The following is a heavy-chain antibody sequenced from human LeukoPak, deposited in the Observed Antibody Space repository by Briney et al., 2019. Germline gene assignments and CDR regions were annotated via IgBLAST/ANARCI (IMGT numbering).Heavy chain of an antibody. D-gene: IGHD2-2*01. CDR3: AKLYAPADAVDI. Sequence: QPGGSLRLSCAASGLSFSSFAMSWVRQGPARGLEWVSSIRGNGETFYADSVKGRFTISRDNSKNTLFLEMNSLRGEDTAVYYCAKLYAPADAVDIWGQGTMVTVSS. V-gene: IGHV3-23*01. J-gene: IGHJ3*02. CDR2: IRGNGET. CDR1: GLSFSSFA.